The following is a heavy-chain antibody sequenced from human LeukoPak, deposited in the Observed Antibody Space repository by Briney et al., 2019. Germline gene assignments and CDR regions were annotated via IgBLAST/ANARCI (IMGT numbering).Heavy chain of an antibody. V-gene: IGHV3-11*04. CDR2: ISDSGTTV. CDR3: ARDVGADF. Sequence: GGSLRLSCAVSGFTFTDFYMTWIRQAPGKGLQWVAYISDSGTTVDYADSVKGRFSISRDNTENSLYLQMNSLRVEDTGFYYCARDVGADFWGQGTLVTVSS. J-gene: IGHJ4*02. CDR1: GFTFTDFY. D-gene: IGHD1-26*01.